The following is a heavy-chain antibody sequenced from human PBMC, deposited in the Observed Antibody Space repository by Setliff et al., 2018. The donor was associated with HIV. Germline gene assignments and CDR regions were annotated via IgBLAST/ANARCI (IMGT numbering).Heavy chain of an antibody. J-gene: IGHJ6*02. CDR3: ARGVRGVVNGMDV. CDR2: INTDGSST. Sequence: PGGSLRLSCAASGFSFSSYWMHWVRQAPGKGLVWVSRINTDGSSTSYADSVKGRFTISRDNAKNTLYLQMNSLRAEDTAAYYCARGVRGVVNGMDVWGQGTTVTVSS. D-gene: IGHD3-10*01. V-gene: IGHV3-74*01. CDR1: GFSFSSYW.